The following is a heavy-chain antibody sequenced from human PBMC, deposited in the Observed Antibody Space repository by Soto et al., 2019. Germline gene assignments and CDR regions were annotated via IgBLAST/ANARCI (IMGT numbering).Heavy chain of an antibody. CDR2: IIPVLGAA. D-gene: IGHD5-12*01. J-gene: IGHJ4*02. CDR3: ARVAPWLGYYFDY. Sequence: QVQLVQSGAEVRKPGSSVQVSCKASGGTFDNYAIVWVRQAPGQGLEWVGGIIPVLGAANYAQKFQDKVTITPDASTSTAYMGLSSLTSEDTAVYYWARVAPWLGYYFDYWGQGTLVTVSS. V-gene: IGHV1-69*01. CDR1: GGTFDNYA.